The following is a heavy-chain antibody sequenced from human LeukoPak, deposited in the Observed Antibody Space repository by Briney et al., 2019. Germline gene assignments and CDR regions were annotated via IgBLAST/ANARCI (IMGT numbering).Heavy chain of an antibody. Sequence: GGSLRLSCTASGFTFGDYAMSWFRQAPGKGLEWVGFIRSKAYGGTTEYAASVKGRFTISRDDSKSIAYLQMNSLKTEDTAVYYCTRDLEYCTNGVCFYYYYMDVWGKGTTVTVSS. CDR3: TRDLEYCTNGVCFYYYYMDV. V-gene: IGHV3-49*03. J-gene: IGHJ6*03. CDR2: IRSKAYGGTT. CDR1: GFTFGDYA. D-gene: IGHD2-8*01.